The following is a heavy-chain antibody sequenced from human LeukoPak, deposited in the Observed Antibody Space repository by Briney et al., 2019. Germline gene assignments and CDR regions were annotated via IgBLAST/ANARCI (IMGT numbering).Heavy chain of an antibody. J-gene: IGHJ4*02. V-gene: IGHV3-48*02. Sequence: GGTLRLSCAASGFTFSSYSKNWGRQAPGQGLGWLSYITSSSGRIYYADSVRGRFIISRDNAKNSLYLQMNSLRDEDTAVYYCAGDSGYAFDYWGQGTLVTVSS. CDR1: GFTFSSYS. CDR2: ITSSSGRI. CDR3: AGDSGYAFDY. D-gene: IGHD6-25*01.